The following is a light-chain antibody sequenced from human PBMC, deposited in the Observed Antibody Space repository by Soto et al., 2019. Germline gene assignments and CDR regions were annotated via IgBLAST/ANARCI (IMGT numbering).Light chain of an antibody. CDR2: TNN. Sequence: QAVVTQPPSASGTPGQRVTISCSGSSSNIGSNTVNWYQQLPGTAPKLLICTNNQRPSGVPDRFSGSKSGTSASLAISGLPSEDEAAYYCAALDDSLNGVLFGGGTKLTVL. CDR1: SSNIGSNT. V-gene: IGLV1-44*01. J-gene: IGLJ2*01. CDR3: AALDDSLNGVL.